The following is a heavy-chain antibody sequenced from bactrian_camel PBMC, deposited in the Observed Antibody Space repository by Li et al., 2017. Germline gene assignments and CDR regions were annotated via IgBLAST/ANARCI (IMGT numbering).Heavy chain of an antibody. CDR3: AASRFLGCDMDVGAY. CDR1: GFSFSSNY. Sequence: VQLVESGGGLVQAGGSLRLSCAASGFSFSSNYMDWVRQAPGKEREGVSCISWNGGDTTYADPVKGRFTISQDNAKNTLYLQMNSLKPEDTAMYYCAASRFLGCDMDVGAYWGQGTQVTVS. V-gene: IGHV3S59*01. D-gene: IGHD1*01. CDR2: ISWNGGDT. J-gene: IGHJ4*01.